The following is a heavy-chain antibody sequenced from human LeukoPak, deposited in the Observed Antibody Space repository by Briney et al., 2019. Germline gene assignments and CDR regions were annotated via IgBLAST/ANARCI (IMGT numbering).Heavy chain of an antibody. J-gene: IGHJ6*02. CDR1: GYTFTGYY. Sequence: ASVKVSCKASGYTFTGYYMHWVRQAPGQGLEWMGWINPNSGGTNYAQKFQGRVTMTRDTSISTAYMELSRLRSDDTAVYYCARXXXXXWXXYYSYYYYGMDVWGQGTTVTVSS. V-gene: IGHV1-2*02. CDR3: ARXXXXXWXXYYSYYYYGMDV. CDR2: INPNSGGT.